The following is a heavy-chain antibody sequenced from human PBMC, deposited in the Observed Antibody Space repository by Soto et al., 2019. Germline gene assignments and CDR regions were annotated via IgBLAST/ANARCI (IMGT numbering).Heavy chain of an antibody. J-gene: IGHJ4*02. V-gene: IGHV3-23*01. CDR2: ISGSGEMT. CDR1: GFTFRGDA. CDR3: ARSEMTYNWND. Sequence: PGGSLRLSCAASGFTFRGDAMSWVRQAPGKGPEWVSSISGSGEMTHYAESVKGRFTISRDNSKNTLYLQMESLRAEDTALYYCARSEMTYNWNDWGQGTLVTVS. D-gene: IGHD1-1*01.